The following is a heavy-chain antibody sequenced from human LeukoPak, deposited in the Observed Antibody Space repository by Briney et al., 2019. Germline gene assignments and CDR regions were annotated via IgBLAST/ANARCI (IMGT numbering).Heavy chain of an antibody. CDR2: IKQDGSAK. J-gene: IGHJ4*02. V-gene: IGHV3-7*04. CDR3: VRQYSSSWLQFFDY. D-gene: IGHD6-13*01. Sequence: PGGSLRLSCAASGFTFSTYWMTWVRQAPGKGLEWVANIKQDGSAKYYVDSVKGRFTISRDNAKNSLYLHMNSLRAEDTAVYYCVRQYSSSWLQFFDYWGQGTLVTVSS. CDR1: GFTFSTYW.